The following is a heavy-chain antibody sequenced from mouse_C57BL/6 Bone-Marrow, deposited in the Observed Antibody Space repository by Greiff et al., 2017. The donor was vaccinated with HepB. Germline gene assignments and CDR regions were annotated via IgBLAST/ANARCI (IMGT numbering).Heavy chain of an antibody. D-gene: IGHD5-1*01. V-gene: IGHV3-6*01. CDR1: GYSITSGYY. CDR2: ISYDGSN. CDR3: AVPQEDAMDY. Sequence: EVKLMESGPGLVKPSQSLSLTCSVTGYSITSGYYWNWIRQFPGNKLEWMGYISYDGSNNYNPSLKNRISITRDTSKNQFFLKLNSVTTEDTATYYCAVPQEDAMDYWGQGTSVTVSS. J-gene: IGHJ4*01.